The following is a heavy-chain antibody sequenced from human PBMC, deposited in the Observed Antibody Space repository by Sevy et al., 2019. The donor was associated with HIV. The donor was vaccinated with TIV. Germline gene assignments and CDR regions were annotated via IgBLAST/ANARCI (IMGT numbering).Heavy chain of an antibody. CDR3: AGGDTTMITDLDY. CDR2: VTSDGTT. J-gene: IGHJ4*02. CDR1: GLTLTTTG. V-gene: IGHV3-23*01. Sequence: GGSLRLSCAASGLTLTTTGMSWLRQAPGKGLEWVAGVTSDGTTYYADSVRDRFTVSRDNSKNTLYLQLNSLRADDTAVFYCAGGDTTMITDLDYWGQGTLVTVSS. D-gene: IGHD3-16*01.